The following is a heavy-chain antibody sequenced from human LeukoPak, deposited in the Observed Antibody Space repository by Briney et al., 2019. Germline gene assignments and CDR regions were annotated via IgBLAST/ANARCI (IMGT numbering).Heavy chain of an antibody. CDR3: AREGAYCSRTDCFATTVDA. Sequence: SQTLSLTCNVSGYSISSGDYYWTWIRQPAGKGLEWIGRVDLGGRTSYNPSLISRVTVSVDPSKNQFSLSLTSVTAADTATYYCAREGAYCSRTDCFATTVDAWGPGALVTVSS. CDR1: GYSISSGDYY. CDR2: VDLGGRT. J-gene: IGHJ5*02. D-gene: IGHD2-2*01. V-gene: IGHV4-61*02.